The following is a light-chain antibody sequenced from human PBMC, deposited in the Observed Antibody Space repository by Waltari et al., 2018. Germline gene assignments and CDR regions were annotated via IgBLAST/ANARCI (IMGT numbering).Light chain of an antibody. CDR3: AAWDDSLSGFYV. Sequence: QSVLTQSPSASGTPGQRVTISCSGSSSNIGSTYVYWYQQLPGTAPKLLIYRGNQRPSGVPDRFSGSKSGTSASLAISGLRSEDEADYYCAAWDDSLSGFYVFGTGTKVTVL. V-gene: IGLV1-47*01. CDR1: SSNIGSTY. CDR2: RGN. J-gene: IGLJ1*01.